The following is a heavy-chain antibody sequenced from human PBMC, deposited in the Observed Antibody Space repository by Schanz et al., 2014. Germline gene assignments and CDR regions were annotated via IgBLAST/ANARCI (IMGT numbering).Heavy chain of an antibody. CDR2: ISYDGSNK. Sequence: QVQLVESGGDVVQPGRSLRLSCAASGFTLSSYAMHWVRQAPGKGLEWVAVISYDGSNKYYADSVKGRFTISRDNSKNTLYLQMNTLRAEDTAVYYCARDRGYCSGGSCLTFDYWGQGTLVTVSS. CDR1: GFTLSSYA. CDR3: ARDRGYCSGGSCLTFDY. V-gene: IGHV3-30-3*01. J-gene: IGHJ4*02. D-gene: IGHD2-15*01.